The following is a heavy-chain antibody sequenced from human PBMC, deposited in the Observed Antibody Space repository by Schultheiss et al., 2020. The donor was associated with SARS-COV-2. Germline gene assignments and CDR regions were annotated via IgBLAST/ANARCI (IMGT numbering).Heavy chain of an antibody. CDR3: ARHYYYDSREAGDAFDI. V-gene: IGHV3-30*03. CDR1: GFTFSSYS. D-gene: IGHD3-22*01. J-gene: IGHJ3*02. Sequence: GGSLRLSCAASGFTFSSYSMNWVRQAPGKGLEWVAVISYDGTDKYYADSVKGRFTISRDNAKNSLYLQMNSLRAEDTAVYYCARHYYYDSREAGDAFDIWGQGTMVTVSS. CDR2: ISYDGTDK.